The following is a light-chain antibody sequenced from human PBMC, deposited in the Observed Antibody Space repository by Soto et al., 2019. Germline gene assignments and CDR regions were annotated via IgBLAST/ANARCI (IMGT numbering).Light chain of an antibody. V-gene: IGKV1-39*01. J-gene: IGKJ2*01. CDR3: QQMHSTSSYT. Sequence: DIQMTQSPSSLSASVGDRVTITCRASQNIRNYLNWYQQRPGKTPNLLVYAASNLRGGVPSRFSGSGSGTVFTLPISTLQPEDFATYYCQQMHSTSSYTFGQGTRVDIK. CDR1: QNIRNY. CDR2: AAS.